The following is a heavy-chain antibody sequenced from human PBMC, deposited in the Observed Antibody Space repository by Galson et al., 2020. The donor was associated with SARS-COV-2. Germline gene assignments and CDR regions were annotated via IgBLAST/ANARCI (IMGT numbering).Heavy chain of an antibody. Sequence: GGSLRLSCAASGFTFSSYAMHWVRQAPGKGLEWVAVISYDGSNKYYADSVKGRFTISRDNSKNTLYLQMNSLRAEDTAVYYCARALGGGYGSGHRPDYYYYGMDVWGQGTTVTVSS. CDR3: ARALGGGYGSGHRPDYYYYGMDV. V-gene: IGHV3-30-3*01. D-gene: IGHD3-10*01. CDR1: GFTFSSYA. CDR2: ISYDGSNK. J-gene: IGHJ6*02.